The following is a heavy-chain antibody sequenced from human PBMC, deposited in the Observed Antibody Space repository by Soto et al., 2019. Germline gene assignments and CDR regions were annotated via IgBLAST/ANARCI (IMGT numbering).Heavy chain of an antibody. CDR3: ARPDTYSYAHDAFDI. CDR2: IVPIFGTT. V-gene: IGHV1-69*13. Sequence: SAKVSCKASGGTFSSYAISWVRQAPGQGLEWMGGIVPIFGTTNYAQKFQGRVTITADESTSTAYMELSSLRSEDTAVYYCARPDTYSYAHDAFDIWRQVTMRTVAS. D-gene: IGHD5-18*01. CDR1: GGTFSSYA. J-gene: IGHJ3*02.